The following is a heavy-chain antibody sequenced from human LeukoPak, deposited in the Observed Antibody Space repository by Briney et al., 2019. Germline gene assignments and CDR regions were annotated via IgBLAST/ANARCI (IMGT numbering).Heavy chain of an antibody. CDR2: VYYSGST. CDR1: GGSISGTSYY. V-gene: IGHV4-39*02. J-gene: IGHJ4*02. Sequence: PSETLSLTCTVSGGSISGTSYYWGWIRQPPEKGLEWIASVYYSGSTYYNPSLKSRVTISVDTSKNQFSLKLSSVTAADTAVYYCARDMGSTPTYFDYWGQGTLVTVSS. CDR3: ARDMGSTPTYFDY. D-gene: IGHD1-26*01.